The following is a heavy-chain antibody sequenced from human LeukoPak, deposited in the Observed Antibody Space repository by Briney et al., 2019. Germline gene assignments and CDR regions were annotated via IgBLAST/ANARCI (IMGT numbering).Heavy chain of an antibody. J-gene: IGHJ4*02. CDR3: VRASYCSGGSCYSAN. CDR1: GFTFSTSA. D-gene: IGHD2-15*01. Sequence: TGGSLRLSCAASGFTFSTSAMHWVRQAPGKGLEYVSGINSNGGTTYYADSVTGRFTISRDNSKSTLYLQMGSLRAEDMAVYYCVRASYCSGGSCYSANWGQGTLVTVSS. V-gene: IGHV3-64*02. CDR2: INSNGGTT.